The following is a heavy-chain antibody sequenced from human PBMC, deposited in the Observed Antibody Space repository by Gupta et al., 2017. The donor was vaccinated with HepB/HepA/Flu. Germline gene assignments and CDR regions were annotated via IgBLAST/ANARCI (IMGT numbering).Heavy chain of an antibody. CDR2: ISDSAART. V-gene: IGHV3-23*01. CDR1: GFIFTTYA. CDR3: AKGRYSGSGSHSLLDY. D-gene: IGHD3-10*01. J-gene: IGHJ4*02. Sequence: EVQLLESGGGLVQPGGSLRLSCATSGFIFTTYAMSWVRQPPGKGLEWVSGISDSAARTDYADSGKDRFTISRDNYKDTGYLQINSLRVEDTAVYYCAKGRYSGSGSHSLLDYWGQGTLVTVS.